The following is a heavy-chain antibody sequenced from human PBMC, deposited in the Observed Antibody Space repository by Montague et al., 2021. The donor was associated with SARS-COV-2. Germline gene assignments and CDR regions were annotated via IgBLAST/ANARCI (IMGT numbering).Heavy chain of an antibody. D-gene: IGHD4-17*01. Sequence: SETLSLTCIVSGSSARSYYWSWIRQPPGKGLEWIGYIYDSGSTNYNPSLKSRVTISVDTSKNQFSLKLSSVTAADTAVYYCARENTVTTFGGPYYIDSWGQGTLVTASA. CDR1: GSSARSYY. J-gene: IGHJ4*02. CDR2: IYDSGST. V-gene: IGHV4-59*02. CDR3: ARENTVTTFGGPYYIDS.